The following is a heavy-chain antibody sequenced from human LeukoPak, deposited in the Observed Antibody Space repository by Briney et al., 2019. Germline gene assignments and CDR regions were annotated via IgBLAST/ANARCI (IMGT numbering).Heavy chain of an antibody. D-gene: IGHD3-22*01. V-gene: IGHV3-9*01. J-gene: IGHJ4*02. CDR1: GFTFDDYA. Sequence: GGSLRLSCAASGFTFDDYAMHWVRQAPGKGLEWVSGISWNSGSIGYADSVKGRFTIPRDNAKNSLYLQMNSLRAEDTALYYCAKCHYYDSSGYSDYWGQGTLVTVSS. CDR2: ISWNSGSI. CDR3: AKCHYYDSSGYSDY.